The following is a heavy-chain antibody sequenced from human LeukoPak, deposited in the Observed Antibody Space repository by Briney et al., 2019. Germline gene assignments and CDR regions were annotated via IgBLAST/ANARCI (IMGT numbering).Heavy chain of an antibody. CDR2: FDPGDGEA. CDR3: VIDLGNNAP. CDR1: GYTLTELS. Sequence: ASVKVSCKVSGYTLTELSMHWVRQAPGKGLEWMGGFDPGDGEAIYAQKFQGRVTMTVDTPTDTAYMDLSSLRSEDTAVYYCVIDLGNNAPWDQGTLVTVSS. D-gene: IGHD1/OR15-1a*01. J-gene: IGHJ4*02. V-gene: IGHV1-24*01.